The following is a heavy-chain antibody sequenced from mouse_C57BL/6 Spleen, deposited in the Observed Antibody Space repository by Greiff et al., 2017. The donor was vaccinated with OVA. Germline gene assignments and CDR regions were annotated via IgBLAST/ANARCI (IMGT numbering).Heavy chain of an antibody. V-gene: IGHV1-69*01. CDR2: IDPSDSYT. J-gene: IGHJ2*01. Sequence: QVQLQQPGAELVMPGASVKLSCKASGYTFTSYWMHWVKQRPGQGLAWIGEIDPSDSYTNSNQKFKGKSTLTVDKSSSTAYMQLSSLTSEDSAVYYCARTGTAQAYFDYWGQGTTLTVSS. D-gene: IGHD3-2*02. CDR3: ARTGTAQAYFDY. CDR1: GYTFTSYW.